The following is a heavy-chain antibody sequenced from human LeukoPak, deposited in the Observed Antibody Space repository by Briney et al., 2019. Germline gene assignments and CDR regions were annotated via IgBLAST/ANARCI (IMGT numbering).Heavy chain of an antibody. D-gene: IGHD1-26*01. CDR3: ARDLLDSGSYLTVDYFDY. CDR1: GGSISSYY. CDR2: IYTSGST. V-gene: IGHV4-4*07. Sequence: PSETLSLTCTVSGGSISSYYWSWIRQPAGKGLEWIGHIYTSGSTNYNPSLKSRVTMSVDTSKNRFSLKLSSVTAADTAVYYCARDLLDSGSYLTVDYFDYWGQGTLVTVSS. J-gene: IGHJ4*02.